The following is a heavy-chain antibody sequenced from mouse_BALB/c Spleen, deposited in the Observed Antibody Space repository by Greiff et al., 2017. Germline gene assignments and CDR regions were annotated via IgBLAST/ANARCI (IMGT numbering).Heavy chain of an antibody. D-gene: IGHD2-2*01. Sequence: EVKLMESGGGLVKPGGSLKLSCAASGFTFSDYYMYWVRQTPEKRLEWVATISDGGSYTYYPDSVKGRFTISRDNAKNNLYLQMSSLKSEDTAMYYCARGGNGYGGFAYWGQGTLVTVSA. V-gene: IGHV5-4*02. J-gene: IGHJ3*01. CDR2: ISDGGSYT. CDR3: ARGGNGYGGFAY. CDR1: GFTFSDYY.